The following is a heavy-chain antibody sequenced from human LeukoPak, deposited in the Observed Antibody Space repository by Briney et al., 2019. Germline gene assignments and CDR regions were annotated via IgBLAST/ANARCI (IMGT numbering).Heavy chain of an antibody. Sequence: KPSETLSLTCTVSGGSISSSSYYWGWIRQPPGKGLEWIGSIYYSGSTYYNPSLKSRVTISVDTSKNQFSLKLSSVTAADTAVYYCARLIVVVAATGVGAFDIWGQGTMVTVSS. D-gene: IGHD2-15*01. CDR2: IYYSGST. V-gene: IGHV4-39*01. CDR3: ARLIVVVAATGVGAFDI. J-gene: IGHJ3*02. CDR1: GGSISSSSYY.